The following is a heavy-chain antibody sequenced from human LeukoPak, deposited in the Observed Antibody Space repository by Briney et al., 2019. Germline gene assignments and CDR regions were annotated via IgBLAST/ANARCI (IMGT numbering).Heavy chain of an antibody. CDR3: TTQRYCSGGSCSDY. CDR2: IKSKTDGGTT. V-gene: IGHV3-15*01. J-gene: IGHJ4*02. CDR1: GFTFSNAW. Sequence: PGGSLRLSCAASGFTFSNAWMSWVRQAPGKGLELVGRIKSKTDGGTTDYAAPVKGRFTISRDDSKNTLYLQMNSLKTEDTAVYYCTTQRYCSGGSCSDYWGQGTLVTVSS. D-gene: IGHD2-15*01.